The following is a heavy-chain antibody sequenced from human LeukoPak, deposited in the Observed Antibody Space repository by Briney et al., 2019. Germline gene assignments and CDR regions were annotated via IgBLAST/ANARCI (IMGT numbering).Heavy chain of an antibody. Sequence: GASVKVSCKASGYTFTGYYMHWVRQAPGQGPEWMGWINGNSGGTKYAQKFEGRVTMTSDTSTSTVQMDLGTLRSDDTAVYYCARENIEHWPAFDYWGQGTPVTVSS. D-gene: IGHD1-1*01. CDR2: INGNSGGT. J-gene: IGHJ4*02. CDR3: ARENIEHWPAFDY. CDR1: GYTFTGYY. V-gene: IGHV1-2*02.